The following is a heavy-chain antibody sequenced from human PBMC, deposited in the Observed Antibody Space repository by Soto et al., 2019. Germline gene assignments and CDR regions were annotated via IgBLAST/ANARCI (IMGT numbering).Heavy chain of an antibody. CDR2: ISYDGSDK. J-gene: IGHJ4*02. Sequence: QVQLVESGGGVVQPGRSLRLSCAASGFPFTSYGMHWVREGPDKGLEWVAVISYDGSDKYYADSVKGRFTISRDNSKNTLYLQMNSLRPEDTAVYYCVGGPYSFEYRGQGPLVIVSS. V-gene: IGHV3-30*03. CDR1: GFPFTSYG. CDR3: VGGPYSFEY. D-gene: IGHD3-10*01.